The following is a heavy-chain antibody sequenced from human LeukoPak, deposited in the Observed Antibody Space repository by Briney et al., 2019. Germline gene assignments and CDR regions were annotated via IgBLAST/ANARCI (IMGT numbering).Heavy chain of an antibody. CDR3: ARATIVGATPHFDY. CDR2: IYYSGST. J-gene: IGHJ4*02. D-gene: IGHD1-26*01. Sequence: SETLSLTCTVSGDSISSGDYYWSWIRQPPGKGLEWIGYIYYSGSTNYNPSLKSRVTISVDTSKNQFSLKLSSVTAADTAVYYCARATIVGATPHFDYWGQGTLVTVSS. V-gene: IGHV4-61*08. CDR1: GDSISSGDYY.